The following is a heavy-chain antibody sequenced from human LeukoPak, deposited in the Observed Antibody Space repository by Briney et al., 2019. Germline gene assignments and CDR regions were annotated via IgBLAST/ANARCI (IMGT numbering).Heavy chain of an antibody. CDR1: GFTFSNAR. J-gene: IGHJ5*02. Sequence: GGSLRLSCATSGFTFSNARMNWVRQAPGKGLEWVGRIRSNSDGGTIDYAAPVKGRFTLSRDDSKTTLYLQMNSLQTEDTAVYYCATDFYDSTWGQGTLVTVSS. V-gene: IGHV3-15*07. CDR3: ATDFYDST. D-gene: IGHD3-22*01. CDR2: IRSNSDGGTI.